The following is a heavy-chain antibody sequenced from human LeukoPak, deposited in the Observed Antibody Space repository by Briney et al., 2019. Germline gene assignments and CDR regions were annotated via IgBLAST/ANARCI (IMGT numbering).Heavy chain of an antibody. V-gene: IGHV3-74*01. J-gene: IGHJ4*02. CDR2: INSDWSST. CDR3: AREICSGGSCYYDY. D-gene: IGHD2-15*01. CDR1: GFTFSSYW. Sequence: GGSLRLSCAASGFTFSSYWMHWVRQAPGKGLVWVSRINSDWSSTSYADSVKGRFTISRDNAKNTLYLQMNSLRAEETAGYYCAREICSGGSCYYDYWGQGTLVTVSS.